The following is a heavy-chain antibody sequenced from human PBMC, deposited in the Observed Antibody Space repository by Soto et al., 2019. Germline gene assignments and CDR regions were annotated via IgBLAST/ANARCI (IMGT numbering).Heavy chain of an antibody. CDR3: AANIAAAGTRRYGMDV. CDR1: GGSISSYY. D-gene: IGHD6-13*01. Sequence: SETLSLTCTVSGGSISSYYWSWIRQPPGKGLEWIGSICYSGSTYYNPSLKSRVTISVDTSKNQFSLKLSSVTAADTAVYYCAANIAAAGTRRYGMDVWGQGTTVTVSS. J-gene: IGHJ6*02. CDR2: ICYSGST. V-gene: IGHV4-59*05.